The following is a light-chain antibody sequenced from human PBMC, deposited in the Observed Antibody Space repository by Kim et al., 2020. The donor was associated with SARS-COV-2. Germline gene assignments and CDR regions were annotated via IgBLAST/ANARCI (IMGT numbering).Light chain of an antibody. J-gene: IGKJ1*01. CDR1: QTINNK. CDR2: DAT. Sequence: SPGKRATLSCSASQTINNKLVWYQHKPGQAPRLLIYDATTRATGVPARFIGSGSETDFTLTISSLQSEDFAVYYCQQSNDWPPLTFGQGTKVDIK. CDR3: QQSNDWPPLT. V-gene: IGKV3-15*01.